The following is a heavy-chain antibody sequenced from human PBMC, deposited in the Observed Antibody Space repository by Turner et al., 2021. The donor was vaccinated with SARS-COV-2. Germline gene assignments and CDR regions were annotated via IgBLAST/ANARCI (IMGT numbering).Heavy chain of an antibody. Sequence: QLQLQESGPGLDKPTETQTPICTVSGGPLSSSKYYWGWIRQPPGKGLVWIGSIYYSGSTYYNTTLKSRVAISVDTSKNQFSLKLSSVTAADTAVYYCARLLNPGSYYYYYYGMDVWGQGTTVTVSS. CDR2: IYYSGST. CDR1: GGPLSSSKYY. CDR3: ARLLNPGSYYYYYYGMDV. D-gene: IGHD3-10*01. V-gene: IGHV4-39*01. J-gene: IGHJ6*02.